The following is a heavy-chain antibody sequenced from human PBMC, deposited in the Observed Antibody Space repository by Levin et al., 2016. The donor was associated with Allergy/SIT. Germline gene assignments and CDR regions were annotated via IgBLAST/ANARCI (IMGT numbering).Heavy chain of an antibody. J-gene: IGHJ4*02. CDR3: ARGFLSNSWPRAFDY. CDR2: ISAYNGNT. Sequence: ASVKVSCKASGYRFSSYGITWVRQAPGQGLEWMGWISAYNGNTNYAQMLQDRVTMTADTSTSTAYMDLRSLRSDDTAVYYCARGFLSNSWPRAFDYWGQGTLVTVSS. CDR1: GYRFSSYG. D-gene: IGHD2-2*01. V-gene: IGHV1-18*01.